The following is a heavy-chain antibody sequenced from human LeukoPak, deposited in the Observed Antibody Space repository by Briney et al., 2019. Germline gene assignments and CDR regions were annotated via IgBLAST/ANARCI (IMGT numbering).Heavy chain of an antibody. J-gene: IGHJ6*03. CDR2: VSYSGTT. CDR1: GGSISSYY. Sequence: SETLSLTCTVSGGSISSYYWSWIRQSPGKGLEWIGYVSYSGTTNYNPSLKSRVTISVDTSRNQFSLEVTSVTAADTAVYYCARGLRYYYYMDVWGKGTTVTVSS. V-gene: IGHV4-59*01. D-gene: IGHD3-10*01. CDR3: ARGLRYYYYMDV.